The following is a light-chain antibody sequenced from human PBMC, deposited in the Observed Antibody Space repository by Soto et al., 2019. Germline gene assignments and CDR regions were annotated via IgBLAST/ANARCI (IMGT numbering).Light chain of an antibody. Sequence: DTQLTQSPSFLSASVGDRVTITCRASQGISNYLAWYQQKPGKAPKLLIYPAATLQSGVPSRFGGSGSGTEFTLTTGSLQPEDFATYYCQELNSYPFAFGGGTKVDI. J-gene: IGKJ4*01. CDR3: QELNSYPFA. CDR2: PAA. CDR1: QGISNY. V-gene: IGKV1-9*01.